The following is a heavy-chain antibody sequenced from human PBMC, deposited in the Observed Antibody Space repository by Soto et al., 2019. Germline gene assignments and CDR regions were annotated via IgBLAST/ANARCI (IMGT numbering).Heavy chain of an antibody. CDR2: IYTSGST. D-gene: IGHD3-10*01. CDR1: GGSISSYY. V-gene: IGHV4-4*07. CDR3: ARDNRVVVRGEDYYYYGMDV. Sequence: PSETLSLTCTVSGGSISSYYWSWIRQPAGKGLEWIGRIYTSGSTNYNPSLKSRVTMSVDTSKDQFSLKPSSVTAADTAVYYCARDNRVVVRGEDYYYYGMDVWGQGTTVTVSS. J-gene: IGHJ6*02.